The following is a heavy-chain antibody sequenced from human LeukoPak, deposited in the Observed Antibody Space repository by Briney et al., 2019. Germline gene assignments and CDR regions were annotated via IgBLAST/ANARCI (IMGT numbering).Heavy chain of an antibody. D-gene: IGHD6-6*01. V-gene: IGHV4-4*09. CDR3: ARHEYSSSSYHWFDP. CDR2: IYTSGST. CDR1: GGSISSYY. Sequence: RSSEPLSLTRTVSGGSISSYYWSWIRQHPGKGLEWIGYIYTSGSTNYNPSLKSRVTISVDTSKNQFSLKLSSVTAADTAVYYCARHEYSSSSYHWFDPWGQGTLVTVSS. J-gene: IGHJ5*02.